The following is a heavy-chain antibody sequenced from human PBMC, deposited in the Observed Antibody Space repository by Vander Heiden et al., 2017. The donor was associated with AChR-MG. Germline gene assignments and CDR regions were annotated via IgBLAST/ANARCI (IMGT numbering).Heavy chain of an antibody. D-gene: IGHD5-18*01. CDR3: AGGSKWRQLWPTYFDY. V-gene: IGHV4-34*01. Sequence: QVQLQQWGAGLLKPSETLSLTCAVYGGSFSGYYWNWIRQHPGKGLEWIGEINHSGRTNYNPSLKSRVTISVDTSKNQFSLKLSSVTAPDTAVYYCAGGSKWRQLWPTYFDYWGQGTLVDLSS. J-gene: IGHJ4*02. CDR2: INHSGRT. CDR1: GGSFSGYY.